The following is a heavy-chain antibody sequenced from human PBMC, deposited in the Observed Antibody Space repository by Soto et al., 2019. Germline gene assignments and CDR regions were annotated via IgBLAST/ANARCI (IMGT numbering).Heavy chain of an antibody. CDR2: FDPEDGET. CDR3: ATDRGDAISHHYYYGMDV. Sequence: ASLKYSCKVSGYSLSELSMEGVRQGHGNGLEWMGGFDPEDGETIYAQKFQGRVTMTEDTSTDTAYMELSSLRSEDTAVYYCATDRGDAISHHYYYGMDVWGQGTTVTVSS. V-gene: IGHV1-24*01. J-gene: IGHJ6*02. D-gene: IGHD2-8*01. CDR1: GYSLSELS.